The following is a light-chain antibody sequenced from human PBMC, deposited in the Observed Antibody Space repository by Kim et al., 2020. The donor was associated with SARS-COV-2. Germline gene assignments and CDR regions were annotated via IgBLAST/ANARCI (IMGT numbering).Light chain of an antibody. Sequence: QSITISCTGTSSDVGGYSYVSWYQPHPGQAPNLIVYDVSYRPSGISNGFSGSKSANTASRNISGLQAENEADYYCNTYTGSSTPVVFGGGTPLTVL. J-gene: IGLJ3*02. CDR1: SSDVGGYSY. V-gene: IGLV2-14*03. CDR2: DVS. CDR3: NTYTGSSTPVV.